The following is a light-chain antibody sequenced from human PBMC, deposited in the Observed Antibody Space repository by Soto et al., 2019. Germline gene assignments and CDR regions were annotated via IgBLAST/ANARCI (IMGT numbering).Light chain of an antibody. J-gene: IGKJ4*01. CDR3: QQRSDWPST. CDR1: QRFGRY. V-gene: IGKV3-11*01. CDR2: DAS. Sequence: EIVLTQSPATLFFSPGHRPTLSYRPSQRFGRYLSWYQQRPGQAPRLLIYDASNRATGIPARLSGSGSGTDFTPTTSSLEPEDFAVYYCQQRSDWPSTFGGGTKVEIK.